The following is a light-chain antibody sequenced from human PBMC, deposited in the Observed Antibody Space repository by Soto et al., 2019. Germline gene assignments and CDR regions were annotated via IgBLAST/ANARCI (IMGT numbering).Light chain of an antibody. V-gene: IGKV3-11*01. J-gene: IGKJ4*01. Sequence: EIVMTQSPATLSVSPGERATLSCRASQSVSSYLAWCQQKPGQAPRLLIYDASNRATGIPARFSASGSATDFTLTISRLEPEDFAVYYCQQRYNWPLTFGGGTKVDIK. CDR2: DAS. CDR3: QQRYNWPLT. CDR1: QSVSSY.